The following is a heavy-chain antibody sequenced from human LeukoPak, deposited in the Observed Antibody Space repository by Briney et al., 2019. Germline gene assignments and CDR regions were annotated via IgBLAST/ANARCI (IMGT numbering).Heavy chain of an antibody. J-gene: IGHJ4*02. CDR3: ARYSYSHGYFDY. CDR2: IKQDGSEK. V-gene: IGHV3-7*01. Sequence: GRSLRLSCTASGFTFGDYAMSWVRQAPGKGLEWVANIKQDGSEKYYVDSVKGRFTISRDNTKNSLYLQMNSLRAEDTAVYYCARYSYSHGYFDYWGQGTLVTVSS. CDR1: GFTFGDYA. D-gene: IGHD5-18*01.